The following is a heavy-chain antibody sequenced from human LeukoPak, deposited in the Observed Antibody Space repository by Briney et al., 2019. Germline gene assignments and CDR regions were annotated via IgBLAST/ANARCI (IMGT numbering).Heavy chain of an antibody. J-gene: IGHJ4*02. CDR1: GYTFTDYY. CDR3: ARAQLGDFDY. Sequence: ASLKVSCKTSGYTFTDYYMHWVRQAPGQGLEWMGWINPNSGGTNYAQKFYARVTMTRDTSASTAYMELSSLRSEDMAVYYCARAQLGDFDYWGQGTLVTVSS. CDR2: INPNSGGT. D-gene: IGHD6-13*01. V-gene: IGHV1-2*02.